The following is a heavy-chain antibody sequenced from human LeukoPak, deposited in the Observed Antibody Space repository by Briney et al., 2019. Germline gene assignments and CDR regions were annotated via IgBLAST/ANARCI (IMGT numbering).Heavy chain of an antibody. CDR1: GFTFSSYA. Sequence: GRSLRLSCAASGFTFSSYAMHWVRQAPGKGLEWVAVISYDGSNKYYADSVKGRFTISRDNSKNTLYPQMNSLRAEDTAVYYCARAPRYTAMVQGVDYWGQGTLVTVSS. D-gene: IGHD5-18*01. V-gene: IGHV3-30-3*01. CDR3: ARAPRYTAMVQGVDY. J-gene: IGHJ4*02. CDR2: ISYDGSNK.